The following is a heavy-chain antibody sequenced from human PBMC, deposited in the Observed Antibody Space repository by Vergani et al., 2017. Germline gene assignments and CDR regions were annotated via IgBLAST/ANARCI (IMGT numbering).Heavy chain of an antibody. CDR1: GDSIISRSYY. CDR3: ARHSTVEWLVKLGWIDP. V-gene: IGHV4-39*01. J-gene: IGHJ5*02. CDR2: IYYSGST. D-gene: IGHD6-19*01. Sequence: QMQLQESGPGLVKASETLSLTCTVSGDSIISRSYYWGWIRKPPGKGLEWIASIYYSGSTYYNPSLKSRVTISVDTSKNQFSLKLSSVTAADTAVYFCARHSTVEWLVKLGWIDPWGQGILVTVSS.